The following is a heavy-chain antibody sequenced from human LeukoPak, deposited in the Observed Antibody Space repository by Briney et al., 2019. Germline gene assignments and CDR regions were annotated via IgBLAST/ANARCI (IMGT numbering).Heavy chain of an antibody. V-gene: IGHV1-18*01. J-gene: IGHJ4*02. CDR3: ARVRYDFWSGYDLSDY. Sequence: ASVKVSCKASGYTFTSYGISWVRQAPGQGLEWMGWISAYNGNTNYAQKLQGRVTMTTDTSTSTAYMELRSLRSDDTAVYYCARVRYDFWSGYDLSDYWGQGTLVTVSS. CDR1: GYTFTSYG. CDR2: ISAYNGNT. D-gene: IGHD3-3*01.